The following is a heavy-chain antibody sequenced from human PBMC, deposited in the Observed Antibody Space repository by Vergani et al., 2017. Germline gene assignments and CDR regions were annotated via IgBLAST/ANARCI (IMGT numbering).Heavy chain of an antibody. Sequence: EVQLVESGGGLVQPGGSLRLSCAASGFTVSSNYMSWVRQAPGKGLEWLSGISGSGDSTNYADSVKGRFTISRDNSKNTLYLQMNSLRAEDTAVYYCAKTTYSSGWYRDYWGQGTLVTVSS. CDR2: ISGSGDST. CDR3: AKTTYSSGWYRDY. V-gene: IGHV3-23*04. J-gene: IGHJ4*02. CDR1: GFTVSSNY. D-gene: IGHD6-19*01.